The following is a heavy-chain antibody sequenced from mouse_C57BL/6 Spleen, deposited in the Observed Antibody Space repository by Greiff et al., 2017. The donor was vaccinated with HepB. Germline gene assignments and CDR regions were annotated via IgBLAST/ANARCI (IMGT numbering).Heavy chain of an antibody. CDR1: GYTFTSYG. J-gene: IGHJ1*03. Sequence: VMLVESGAELARPGASVKLSCKASGYTFTSYGISWVKQRTGQGLEWIGEIYPRSGNTYYNEKFKGKATLTADKSSSTAYMELRSLTSEDSAVYFCARYYSNYWYFDVWGTGTTVTVSS. D-gene: IGHD2-5*01. V-gene: IGHV1-81*01. CDR2: IYPRSGNT. CDR3: ARYYSNYWYFDV.